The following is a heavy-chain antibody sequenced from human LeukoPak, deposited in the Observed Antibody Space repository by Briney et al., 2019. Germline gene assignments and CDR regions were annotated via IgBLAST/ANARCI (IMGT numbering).Heavy chain of an antibody. CDR2: ISSSSSTI. CDR1: GFTFSSYS. CDR3: ATSRGSWPDYFDY. J-gene: IGHJ4*02. Sequence: GSLRLSCAASGFTFSSYSMNWVRQAPGKGLEWIFYISSSSSTIYYADSVKGRFTISRDNSKNTLYLQMNSLRAEDTAVYYCATSRGSWPDYFDYWGQGTLVTVSS. V-gene: IGHV3-48*01. D-gene: IGHD6-13*01.